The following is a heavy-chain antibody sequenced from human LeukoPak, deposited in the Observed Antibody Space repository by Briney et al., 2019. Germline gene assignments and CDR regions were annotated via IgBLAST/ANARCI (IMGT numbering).Heavy chain of an antibody. V-gene: IGHV3-21*01. Sequence: GGSLRLSCAASGFTFSSYSMNWVRQAPGKGLEWVSSISSSSSYIYYADSVKGRFTISRDNAKTSLYLQMNSLRAEDTAVYYCARDLAPLLIAAAGPFDYWGQGTLVTVSS. D-gene: IGHD6-13*01. CDR1: GFTFSSYS. J-gene: IGHJ4*02. CDR3: ARDLAPLLIAAAGPFDY. CDR2: ISSSSSYI.